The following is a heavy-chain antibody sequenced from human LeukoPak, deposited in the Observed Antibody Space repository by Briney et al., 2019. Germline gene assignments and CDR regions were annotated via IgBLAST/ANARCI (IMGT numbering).Heavy chain of an antibody. CDR2: INPNTGGT. J-gene: IGHJ3*01. D-gene: IGHD3-10*01. V-gene: IGHV1-2*02. Sequence: ASVTVSYKPSGYFFTVYYIHWVRQAPGQGLEWMGWINPNTGGTNYAQDFQGRVTMTSDTDVTTAYMELRSLRSDDTAVYFCARERESGRSDAFDFWGQGTMVTVSS. CDR1: GYFFTVYY. CDR3: ARERESGRSDAFDF.